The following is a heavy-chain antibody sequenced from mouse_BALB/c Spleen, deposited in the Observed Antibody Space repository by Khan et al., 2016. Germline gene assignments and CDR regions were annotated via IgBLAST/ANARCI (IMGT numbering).Heavy chain of an antibody. Sequence: QIQLVQSGPELKKPGETVKISCKASEYTFTNYGMNWVKQAPGKGLKWMGWINTNTGEPTYAEEFKGRFAFSLEASASTAYLQINNLKNEDSATYVCARSGDCTYYAMDYWGQGTSVTVSS. CDR1: EYTFTNYG. V-gene: IGHV9-3*02. J-gene: IGHJ4*01. CDR3: ARSGDCTYYAMDY. D-gene: IGHD2-13*01. CDR2: INTNTGEP.